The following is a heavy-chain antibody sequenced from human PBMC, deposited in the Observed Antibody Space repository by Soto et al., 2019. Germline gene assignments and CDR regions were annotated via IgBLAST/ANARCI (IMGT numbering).Heavy chain of an antibody. V-gene: IGHV4-30-2*01. D-gene: IGHD6-19*01. CDR3: ARAGGLGAVAVDY. Sequence: QLQLQESGSGLVKPSQTLSLTCAVSGGTISSGCYSWSWIRQPPGKVLEWIGYIYHSGRTYYNPSLKSRVTISVDRSTNQFSLKLSSVTAADTAVYYCARAGGLGAVAVDYWGQGTLVTVSS. J-gene: IGHJ4*02. CDR1: GGTISSGCYS. CDR2: IYHSGRT.